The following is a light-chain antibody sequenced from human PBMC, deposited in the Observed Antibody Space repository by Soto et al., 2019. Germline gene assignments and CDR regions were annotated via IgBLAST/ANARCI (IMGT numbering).Light chain of an antibody. CDR2: DAS. V-gene: IGKV1-33*01. CDR3: QQYDNLFT. Sequence: DIQMPQSPSSLSASVGDRVTITCQASQDISNYLNWCQQKPGKAPKLLIYDASNLETGVPSRFSGSGSGTDLTFTISSLQPEDIATYYCQQYDNLFTFGQGTRLEIK. CDR1: QDISNY. J-gene: IGKJ5*01.